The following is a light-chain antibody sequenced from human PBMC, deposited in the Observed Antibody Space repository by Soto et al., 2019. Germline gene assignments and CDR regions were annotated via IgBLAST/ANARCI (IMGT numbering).Light chain of an antibody. CDR1: QYISTY. V-gene: IGKV1-39*01. CDR3: QQSYTTPRT. CDR2: SAS. Sequence: DIQMTLSPSSLSASVGDRVTITCRASQYISTYLNWYRQKSGKAPEVLIYSASTLQSGVPSRFSGRGSGTDFTLTIIGLQSEDFATYYCQQSYTTPRTFGAGTKV. J-gene: IGKJ4*02.